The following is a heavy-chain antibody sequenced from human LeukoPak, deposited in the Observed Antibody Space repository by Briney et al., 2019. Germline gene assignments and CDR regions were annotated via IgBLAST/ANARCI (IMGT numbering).Heavy chain of an antibody. CDR1: GFTFSSYA. D-gene: IGHD2-2*01. CDR2: ISSNGGST. V-gene: IGHV3-64*01. J-gene: IGHJ4*02. CDR3: ARGPDLYCSSTSCYASDY. Sequence: GGSLRLSCAASGFTFSSYAMHWVRQAPGKGLEYVSAISSNGGSTYYANSVKGRFTISRDNSKNTLYLQMGSLRAEDMAVYYCARGPDLYCSSTSCYASDYWGRGTLVTVSS.